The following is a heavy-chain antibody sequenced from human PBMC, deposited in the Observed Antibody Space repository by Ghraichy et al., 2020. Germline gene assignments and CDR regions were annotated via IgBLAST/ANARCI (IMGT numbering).Heavy chain of an antibody. Sequence: SETLSLTCAVYGGSFSGYYWSWIRQPPGKGLEWIGEINHSGSTNYNPSLKSRVTISVDTSKNQFSLKLSSVTAADTAVYYCARDYLGAFDYWGQGTLVTVSS. CDR1: GGSFSGYY. CDR2: INHSGST. CDR3: ARDYLGAFDY. J-gene: IGHJ4*02. V-gene: IGHV4-34*01. D-gene: IGHD1-26*01.